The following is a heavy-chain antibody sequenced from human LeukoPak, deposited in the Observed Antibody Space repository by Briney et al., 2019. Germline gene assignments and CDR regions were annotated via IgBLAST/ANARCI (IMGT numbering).Heavy chain of an antibody. CDR2: ISGSGGST. CDR3: AFNNNFKY. V-gene: IGHV3-23*01. Sequence: GGSLRLSCAASGFTFSSYAMSWVRQAPGKGLEWVSVISGSGGSTYSADSVKGRFTISREDAKNSLSLQMDSVRPEDTAVYCCAFNNNFKYWGQGTLVIVSS. D-gene: IGHD1/OR15-1a*01. CDR1: GFTFSSYA. J-gene: IGHJ4*02.